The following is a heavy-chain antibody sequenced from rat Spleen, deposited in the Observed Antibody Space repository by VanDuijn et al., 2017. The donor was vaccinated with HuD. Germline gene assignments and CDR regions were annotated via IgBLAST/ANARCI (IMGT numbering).Heavy chain of an antibody. V-gene: IGHV5-29*01. CDR2: ISYADTSGHSGT. Sequence: EVQLVESDGGLVQPGRSLKLSCAASGFTFSDYYMAWVRQAPTKGLEWVATISYADTSGHSGTYYRDSVKGRFTISRDNAKSTLSLQMDSLQTEDTATYYCARANRDSYAHFDYWGQGVMVTVSS. J-gene: IGHJ2*01. CDR3: ARANRDSYAHFDY. CDR1: GFTFSDYY. D-gene: IGHD1-12*01.